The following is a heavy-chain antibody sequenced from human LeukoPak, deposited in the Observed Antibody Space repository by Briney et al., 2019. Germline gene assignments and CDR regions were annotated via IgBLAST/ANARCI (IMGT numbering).Heavy chain of an antibody. CDR2: ISPSGDIT. CDR1: GFTFSNHG. Sequence: AGGSLRLSCTASGFTFSNHGMDWVRQAPGKGLEWGSGISPSGDITYYADSVKGRFTISRDNSENTLYLEVISLKAEDTDVYYCEKDDAWLRFGEWSQGTMVTVSS. V-gene: IGHV3-23*01. D-gene: IGHD3-10*01. J-gene: IGHJ4*02. CDR3: EKDDAWLRFGE.